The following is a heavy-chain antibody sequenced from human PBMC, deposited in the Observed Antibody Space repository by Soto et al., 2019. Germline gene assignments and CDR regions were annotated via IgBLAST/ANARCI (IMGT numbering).Heavy chain of an antibody. CDR1: GFTFTSSA. CDR2: IVVGSGNT. D-gene: IGHD2-2*01. Sequence: SVKVSCKASGFTFTSSAVQWVRQARGQRLEWIGWIVVGSGNTNYAQKFQERVTITRDMSTSTAYMELSSLRSEDTAVYYCAAGIRNCSSTSCYLTGTNWFDPWGQGTLVTVSS. J-gene: IGHJ5*02. CDR3: AAGIRNCSSTSCYLTGTNWFDP. V-gene: IGHV1-58*01.